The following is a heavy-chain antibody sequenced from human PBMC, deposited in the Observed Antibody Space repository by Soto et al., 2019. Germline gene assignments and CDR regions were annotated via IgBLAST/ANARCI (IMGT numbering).Heavy chain of an antibody. D-gene: IGHD3-10*01. CDR3: ARNSPNYYGSGSYYKNHYYYGRDV. CDR1: GGSMSSSSYY. V-gene: IGHV4-39*01. CDR2: IYYSGST. J-gene: IGHJ6*02. Sequence: PSETLSLTFTVSGGSMSSSSYYWGWIRQPPGKGLEWIGSIYYSGSTYYNPSLKSRITISVDTSKNQFSLKLSSVTAADTSLYYCARNSPNYYGSGSYYKNHYYYGRDVCGQGTTVTVS.